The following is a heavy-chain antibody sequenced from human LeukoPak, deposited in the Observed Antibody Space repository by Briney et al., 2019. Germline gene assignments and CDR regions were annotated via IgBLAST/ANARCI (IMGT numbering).Heavy chain of an antibody. CDR2: IYYSGIT. CDR3: ARRLKVTPFDY. D-gene: IGHD2-21*02. CDR1: GVSISSSSYY. V-gene: IGHV4-39*01. J-gene: IGHJ4*02. Sequence: KPSETLSLTCPVSGVSISSSSYYWGWIRQPPGKGLEWIGSIYYSGITYYNPSLKSRVTISVDTSKNQFSLKLSSVTAADTAVYYCARRLKVTPFDYWGQGTLVTVSS.